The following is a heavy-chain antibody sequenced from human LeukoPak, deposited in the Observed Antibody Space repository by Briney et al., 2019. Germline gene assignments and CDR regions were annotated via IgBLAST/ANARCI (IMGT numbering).Heavy chain of an antibody. CDR2: INHRGST. CDR1: GWSFSGYY. V-gene: IGHV4-34*01. Sequence: SETLSLTFAVYGWSFSGYYWSWIRQPPGKGLEWIGEINHRGSTNYNPSLKGRVTISVDTSKNQFSLKLSSVTAADTAVYYCASLNWGYAPPNDYWGQGTLVTVSS. J-gene: IGHJ4*02. CDR3: ASLNWGYAPPNDY. D-gene: IGHD7-27*01.